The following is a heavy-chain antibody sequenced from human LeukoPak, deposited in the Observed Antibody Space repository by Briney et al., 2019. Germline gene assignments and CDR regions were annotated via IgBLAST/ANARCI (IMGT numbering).Heavy chain of an antibody. CDR3: AGYGGDWYPES. J-gene: IGHJ4*02. D-gene: IGHD6-19*01. CDR1: GGSISTSNYY. V-gene: IGHV4-39*07. Sequence: SQTLSLTCSVSGGSISTSNYYWVWIRQSPEKGLEWIGEITYRGNTNYNPSLESRLRISVDRTKQQFYLTLTSVTAADTGVYYCAGYGGDWYPESWGQGTLVTISS. CDR2: ITYRGNT.